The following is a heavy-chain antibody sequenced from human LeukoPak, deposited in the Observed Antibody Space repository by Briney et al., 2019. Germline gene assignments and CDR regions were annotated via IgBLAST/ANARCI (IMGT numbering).Heavy chain of an antibody. Sequence: GGSLRLSCAASGFTFSTYPMSWFRQTPGKGLEWVSLISGSGSFKLYTDSVKGRFTISRDNAKNSLYLKMNSLRAEDTAVYYCARGGDFGVVTDYWGQGSLVSVSS. CDR2: ISGSGSFK. V-gene: IGHV3-21*01. J-gene: IGHJ4*02. CDR3: ARGGDFGVVTDY. D-gene: IGHD3-3*01. CDR1: GFTFSTYP.